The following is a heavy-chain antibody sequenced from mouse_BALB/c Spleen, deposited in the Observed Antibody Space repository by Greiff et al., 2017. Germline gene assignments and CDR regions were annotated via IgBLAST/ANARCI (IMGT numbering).Heavy chain of an antibody. CDR1: GFTFSSFG. J-gene: IGHJ3*01. V-gene: IGHV5-17*02. Sequence: EVLLVESGGGLVQPGGSRKLSCAASGFTFSSFGMHWVRQAPEKGLEWVAYISSGSSTIYYADTVKGRFTISRDNPKNTLFLQMTSLRSEDTAMYYCARSDYWGQGTLVTVSA. CDR2: ISSGSSTI. CDR3: ARSDY.